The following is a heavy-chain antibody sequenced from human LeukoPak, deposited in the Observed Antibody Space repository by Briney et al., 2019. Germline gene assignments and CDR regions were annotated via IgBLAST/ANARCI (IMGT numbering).Heavy chain of an antibody. CDR3: AKLNVPDYDILTGYHTYYFDY. V-gene: IGHV3-23*01. J-gene: IGHJ4*02. Sequence: PGGSLRLSCAASGFTFSSYAMSWVRQAPGKGLEWVSAISGSGGSTYYADSVKGRLTISRDNSKNTLYLQMNSLRAEDTAVYYCAKLNVPDYDILTGYHTYYFDYWGQGTLVTVSS. CDR2: ISGSGGST. D-gene: IGHD3-9*01. CDR1: GFTFSSYA.